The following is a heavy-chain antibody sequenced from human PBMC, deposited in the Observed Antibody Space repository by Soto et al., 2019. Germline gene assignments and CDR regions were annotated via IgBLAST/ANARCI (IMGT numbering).Heavy chain of an antibody. V-gene: IGHV3-30*03. D-gene: IGHD3-16*01. J-gene: IGHJ2*01. CDR1: GVTFKDYG. CDR2: ISYDGKQT. Sequence: GGSLRLSCGAPGVTFKDYGMHWVRQAPGKGLEWVAVISYDGKQTYYADSVKGRFTISKDKSKRTLFLQMNSLRVDDTAVYYCARDGWGSNWYFDLWGRGTLVTVS. CDR3: ARDGWGSNWYFDL.